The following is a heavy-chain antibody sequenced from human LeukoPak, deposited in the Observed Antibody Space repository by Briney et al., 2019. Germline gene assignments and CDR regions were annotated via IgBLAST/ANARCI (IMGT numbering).Heavy chain of an antibody. CDR3: ARAWARREQQLALSWFDP. Sequence: PSETLSLTCAVYGGSFSGYYWSWIRQPPGRGLEWIGEINRSGSTNYNPSLKSRVTISVDTSKNQFSLKLSSVTAADTAVYYCARAWARREQQLALSWFDPWGQGTLVTVSS. CDR2: INRSGST. V-gene: IGHV4-34*01. D-gene: IGHD6-13*01. CDR1: GGSFSGYY. J-gene: IGHJ5*02.